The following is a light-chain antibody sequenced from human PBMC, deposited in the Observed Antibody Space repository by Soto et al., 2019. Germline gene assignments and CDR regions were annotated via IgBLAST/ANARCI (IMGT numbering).Light chain of an antibody. CDR1: QSVSDY. Sequence: EVVLMQSPGTLSLSPGESATLSCRASQSVSDYLAWYQQKPGQAPRLLIYDSSTRATGIPARFSGSGSGTDFTLTISNLEPEDFAVYYCQQRSNWPPITFGQGTRLRL. CDR2: DSS. CDR3: QQRSNWPPIT. J-gene: IGKJ5*01. V-gene: IGKV3-11*01.